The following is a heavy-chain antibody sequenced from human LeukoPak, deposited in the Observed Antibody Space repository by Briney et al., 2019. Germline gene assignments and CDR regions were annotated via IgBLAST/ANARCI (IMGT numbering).Heavy chain of an antibody. V-gene: IGHV3-20*04. J-gene: IGHJ4*02. CDR1: GFTFDDYG. CDR3: ARDLRYNYGNYFDY. D-gene: IGHD5-18*01. CDR2: INWNGDSI. Sequence: GGSLRLSCAASGFTFDDYGMNWVRQAPGKGLEWVSGINWNGDSIGYADSVKGRFTISRDNAKKSLYLEVNSLRAEDTALYYCARDLRYNYGNYFDYWGQGTPVTVSS.